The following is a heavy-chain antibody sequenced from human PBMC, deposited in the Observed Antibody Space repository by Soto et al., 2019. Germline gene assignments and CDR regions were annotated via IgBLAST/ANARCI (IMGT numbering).Heavy chain of an antibody. Sequence: QVQLVQSGAEVKKPGASVKVSCKASGYTFTSYDINWVRQAPGQGLEWMGCMNTNSGNTGYAQKFQGRVTMTRNTSISTAYMVLSSLRSEDTAVYYCAREWSAAGRGWCAPWGQGTLVTVSS. J-gene: IGHJ5*02. D-gene: IGHD6-13*01. V-gene: IGHV1-8*01. CDR2: MNTNSGNT. CDR3: AREWSAAGRGWCAP. CDR1: GYTFTSYD.